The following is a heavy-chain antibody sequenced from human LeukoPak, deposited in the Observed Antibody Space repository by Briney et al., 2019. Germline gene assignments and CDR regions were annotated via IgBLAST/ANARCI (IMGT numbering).Heavy chain of an antibody. CDR1: GYTFTNYG. CDR3: ARDKAVTTELTQYFQH. J-gene: IGHJ1*01. CDR2: ISAYNGYT. Sequence: ASVKVSCKTSGYTFTNYGVSWVRQAPGQGLEWMGWISAYNGYTNYAQKLQVRVTMTTDTSTSTAYMELRSLTSDDTAVYYCARDKAVTTELTQYFQHWGQGTLVTVSS. V-gene: IGHV1-18*01. D-gene: IGHD4-11*01.